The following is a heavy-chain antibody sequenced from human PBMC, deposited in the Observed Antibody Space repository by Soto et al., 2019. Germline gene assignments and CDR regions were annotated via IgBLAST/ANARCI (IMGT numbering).Heavy chain of an antibody. CDR3: AKISDGYYEFDY. CDR1: GFTFSSYA. CDR2: IRGSGGST. V-gene: IGHV3-23*01. J-gene: IGHJ4*02. D-gene: IGHD3-22*01. Sequence: PGGSLRLSCAASGFTFSSYAMSWVRQAPGKGLEWVSAIRGSGGSTYYADSVKGRFTISRDDSKNTLHLQMNSLRAEDTAVYYCAKISDGYYEFDYWGQGTLVTVSS.